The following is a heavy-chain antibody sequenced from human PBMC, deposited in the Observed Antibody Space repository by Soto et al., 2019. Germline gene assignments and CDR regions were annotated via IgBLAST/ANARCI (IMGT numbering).Heavy chain of an antibody. CDR3: ARGKERYDILTGYYSPPGY. CDR2: INHSGST. CDR1: GGSFSGYY. V-gene: IGHV4-34*01. J-gene: IGHJ4*02. Sequence: SETLSLTCAVYGGSFSGYYWIWIRQPPGKGLEWIGEINHSGSTNYNPSLKSRVTISVDTSKNQFSLKLSSVTAADTAVYYCARGKERYDILTGYYSPPGYWGQGTLVTVSS. D-gene: IGHD3-9*01.